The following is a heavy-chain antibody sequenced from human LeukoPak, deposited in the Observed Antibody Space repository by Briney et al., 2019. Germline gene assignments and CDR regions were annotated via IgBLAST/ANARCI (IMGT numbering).Heavy chain of an antibody. CDR2: FHNSRTS. J-gene: IGHJ5*02. Sequence: SDTLSLTCTVSGHSIHRYSWPWIRQPPGRGLEWIGYFHNSRTSSYNPSVTGRITVYVDTAIGQISLRLNPVTAADTAGYSLWRGLLGLSPCGQGTLVTVSS. V-gene: IGHV4-59*07. CDR3: WRGLLGLSP. D-gene: IGHD3-3*01. CDR1: GHSIHRYS.